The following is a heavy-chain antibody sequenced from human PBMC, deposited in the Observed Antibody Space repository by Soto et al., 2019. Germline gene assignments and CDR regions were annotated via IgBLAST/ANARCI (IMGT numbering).Heavy chain of an antibody. V-gene: IGHV1-2*04. D-gene: IGHD2-8*01. J-gene: IGHJ6*02. CDR3: ARGDSTDCSNGVCSFFYNHDLDV. CDR2: INPKIGGT. Sequence: VKVSCTASGYSFTDYHIHWVRQAPGQGLELLGRINPKIGGTRTAQKFQGWVTMTTDTYISTASMALTRLTSDDTAIYYCARGDSTDCSNGVCSFFYNHDLDVWAQETTVTVSS. CDR1: GYSFTDYH.